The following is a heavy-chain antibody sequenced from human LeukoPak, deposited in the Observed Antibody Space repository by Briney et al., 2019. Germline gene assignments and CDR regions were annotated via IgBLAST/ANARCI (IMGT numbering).Heavy chain of an antibody. J-gene: IGHJ5*02. CDR3: ARDQFIVVVVAALFERAWFDP. CDR1: GYTFTSYG. Sequence: ASVKVCCKASGYTFTSYGISWVRQAPGQGLEWMGWISAYNGNTNCAQKLQGRVTMTNDTSTSTAYMELRSLRSDDTAVYYCARDQFIVVVVAALFERAWFDPWGQGTLVTVSS. V-gene: IGHV1-18*01. D-gene: IGHD2-15*01. CDR2: ISAYNGNT.